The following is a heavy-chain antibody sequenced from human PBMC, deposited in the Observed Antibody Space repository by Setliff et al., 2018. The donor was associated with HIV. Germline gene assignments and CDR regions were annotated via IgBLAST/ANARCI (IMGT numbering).Heavy chain of an antibody. CDR2: ITHSGSA. CDR1: GGSFSGYY. Sequence: SETLSLTCAVYGGSFSGYYCWSWIRQSPGERLEWIGDITHSGSAEYSPSFRSRVTISVDTPKNQFSLKLNSVTAADTAVYYCATFDYYDSSGFYYGGGHWGQGTLVTVSS. J-gene: IGHJ4*02. D-gene: IGHD3-22*01. CDR3: ATFDYYDSSGFYYGGGH. V-gene: IGHV4-34*01.